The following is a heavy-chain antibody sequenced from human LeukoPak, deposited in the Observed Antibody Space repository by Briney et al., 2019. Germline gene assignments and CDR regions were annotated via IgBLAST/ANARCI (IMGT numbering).Heavy chain of an antibody. J-gene: IGHJ4*02. D-gene: IGHD6-19*01. CDR2: ISSSGGST. Sequence: PGRSLRLSCAASGFTFSSYGMHWVRQAPGKGLEWVSIISSSGGSTYYADSVKGRFIISRDNSKNTLYLQMNSLRAEDTAVYYCAKGSRSIAVDNLCDYWGQGSLVTVSS. CDR1: GFTFSSYG. CDR3: AKGSRSIAVDNLCDY. V-gene: IGHV3-23*01.